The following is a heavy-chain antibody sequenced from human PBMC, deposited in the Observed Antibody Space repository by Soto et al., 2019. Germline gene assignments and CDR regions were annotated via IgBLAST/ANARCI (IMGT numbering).Heavy chain of an antibody. CDR3: ARTNYGSGLYGMDV. V-gene: IGHV4-59*01. CDR2: IYYSGST. Sequence: SETLSLTCTVSGGSISSYYWSWIRQPPGKGLEWIGYIYYSGSTNYNPSLKSRVTISVDTSKNQFSLKLSSVTAADTAVYYCARTNYGSGLYGMDVWGQGTTVTVSS. D-gene: IGHD3-10*01. CDR1: GGSISSYY. J-gene: IGHJ6*02.